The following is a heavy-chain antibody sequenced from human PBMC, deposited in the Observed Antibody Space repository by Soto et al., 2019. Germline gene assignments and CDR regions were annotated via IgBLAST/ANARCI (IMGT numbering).Heavy chain of an antibody. CDR1: GYSFTNND. J-gene: IGHJ5*02. D-gene: IGHD3-16*01. CDR2: MNHGSGDT. V-gene: IGHV1-8*01. Sequence: VASVKVSCKASGYSFTNNDVSWVRQATGQGLEWMGWMNHGSGDTGYAQKFQGRVTMTRDISIATAYMELSSLRSDDTAIYYCARMATFGSLNWFDPWGQGTLVTVSS. CDR3: ARMATFGSLNWFDP.